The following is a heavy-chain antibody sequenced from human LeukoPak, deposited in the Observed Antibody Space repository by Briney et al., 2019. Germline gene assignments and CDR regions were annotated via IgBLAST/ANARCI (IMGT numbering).Heavy chain of an antibody. CDR3: ASISRYSPWWNY. V-gene: IGHV1-2*02. CDR1: GYTFTGYY. J-gene: IGHJ4*02. CDR2: INPNSGGT. D-gene: IGHD6-13*01. Sequence: GASVKVSCKASGYTFTGYYMHWVRQAPGQGLEWMGWINPNSGGTNYEQKFQGRVTMTRDTSISTAYMELSRLRSDDTAVYYCASISRYSPWWNYWGQGTLVTVSS.